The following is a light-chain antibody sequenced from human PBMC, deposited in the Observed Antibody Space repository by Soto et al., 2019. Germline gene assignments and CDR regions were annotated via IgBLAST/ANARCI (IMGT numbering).Light chain of an antibody. CDR3: SSYAGSSNV. J-gene: IGLJ1*01. Sequence: QSALTQPASVSGSPGQSITISCTGTSADIGDSDYVSWYQQHPDKAPKLLISEVTNRPSGVSNRFSGSKSGNTASLTISGLQAEDEADYYCSSYAGSSNVFGTGTKVTVL. V-gene: IGLV2-14*01. CDR1: SADIGDSDY. CDR2: EVT.